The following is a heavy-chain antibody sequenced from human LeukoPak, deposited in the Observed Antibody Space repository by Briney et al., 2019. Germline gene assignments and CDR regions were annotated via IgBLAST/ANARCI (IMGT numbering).Heavy chain of an antibody. Sequence: ASVKFSCKASGYTFTSYGISWVRQAPGQGLEWMGWISAYNGNTNYAQKLQGRVTMTTDTSTSTAYMELRSLRSDDTAVYYCATYSYGDYVGNYWGQGTLVTVSS. J-gene: IGHJ4*02. V-gene: IGHV1-18*01. CDR1: GYTFTSYG. D-gene: IGHD4-17*01. CDR2: ISAYNGNT. CDR3: ATYSYGDYVGNY.